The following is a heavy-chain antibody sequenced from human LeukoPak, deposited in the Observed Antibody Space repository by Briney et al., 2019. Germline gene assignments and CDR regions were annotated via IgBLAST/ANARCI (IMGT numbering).Heavy chain of an antibody. J-gene: IGHJ4*02. CDR2: LNHRGST. CDR1: GGPFRGYY. Sequence: SDTVSLTCAVYGGPFRGYYWRWIRHPPGKAVEWIGELNHRGSTNYHLSLESRVTISGDTSKNQLSLKLSSVTAADTAVYYCARGSDTAAYPLRYFAWLPFDYWGQGTLVPVS. CDR3: ARGSDTAAYPLRYFAWLPFDY. D-gene: IGHD3-9*01. V-gene: IGHV4-34*01.